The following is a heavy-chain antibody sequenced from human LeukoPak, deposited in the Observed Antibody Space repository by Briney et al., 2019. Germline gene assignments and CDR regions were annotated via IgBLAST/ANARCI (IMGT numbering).Heavy chain of an antibody. J-gene: IGHJ4*02. CDR1: GFTFSRYT. CDR2: IISRSDYI. Sequence: GGSLRLSCTASGFTFSRYTMHWVRQAPGKGLEWVSSIISRSDYIYDAASVKGRFTISRDNAKTSMYLQLNSLRAEDTAVYYCAREGSGLGYFDFWGQGTLVTVSS. D-gene: IGHD3-3*01. CDR3: AREGSGLGYFDF. V-gene: IGHV3-21*01.